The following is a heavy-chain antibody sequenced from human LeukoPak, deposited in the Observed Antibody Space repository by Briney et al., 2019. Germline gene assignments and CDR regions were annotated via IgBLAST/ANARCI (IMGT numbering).Heavy chain of an antibody. CDR3: ARRRRQVSGDILTGLGMDV. CDR1: GFTFSTYW. D-gene: IGHD3-9*01. J-gene: IGHJ6*02. CDR2: IKQDGSEK. V-gene: IGHV3-7*01. Sequence: GGSLRLSCATSGFTFSTYWMTWVRQAPGKGLEWVANIKQDGSEKYYVDSVKGRFTISRDNSKNTLYLEMNSLRAEDTAVYYCARRRRQVSGDILTGLGMDVWGQGTTVTVSS.